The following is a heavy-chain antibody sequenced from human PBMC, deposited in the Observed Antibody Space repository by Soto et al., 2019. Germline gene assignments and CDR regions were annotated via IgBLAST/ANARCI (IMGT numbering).Heavy chain of an antibody. CDR2: IIPILGIA. CDR1: GGTFSSYT. Sequence: GASVKVSCKASGGTFSSYTISWVRQAPGQGLEWMGRIIPILGIANYAQKFQGRVTITADKSTSTAYMELSSLRSEDTAVYYCARQTDGTCTEYDFWSGYPQYYYGMDVWGQGTTVTVSS. V-gene: IGHV1-69*02. D-gene: IGHD3-3*01. J-gene: IGHJ6*02. CDR3: ARQTDGTCTEYDFWSGYPQYYYGMDV.